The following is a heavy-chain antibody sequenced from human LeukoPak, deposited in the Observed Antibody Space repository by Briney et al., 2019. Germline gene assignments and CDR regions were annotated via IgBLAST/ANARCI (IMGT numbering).Heavy chain of an antibody. V-gene: IGHV4-4*08. J-gene: IGHJ3*01. CDR1: GGSISSYY. Sequence: SETLSLTCTVSGGSISSYYWSWIRQPPGKGLEWIGRISASGNTNYNPSLKSRVTLSVDASKNQFSLRLTSVTAADTAVYFCARGVTVFGGAPKGALDLWGRGTMVTVFS. D-gene: IGHD3-3*01. CDR2: ISASGNT. CDR3: ARGVTVFGGAPKGALDL.